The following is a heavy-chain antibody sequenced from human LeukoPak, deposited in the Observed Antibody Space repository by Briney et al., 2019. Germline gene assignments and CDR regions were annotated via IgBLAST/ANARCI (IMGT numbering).Heavy chain of an antibody. CDR2: ISSNGGST. CDR3: AREIFGSGSYPDF. V-gene: IGHV3-64D*06. D-gene: IGHD3-10*01. CDR1: GFTFSSYA. J-gene: IGHJ4*02. Sequence: GGSLRLSCSASGFTFSSYAMHWVRQAPGKGLEYVSAISSNGGSTYYADSVKGRFTISRDNSKNTLYLQMSSLRPDDTAVYYCAREIFGSGSYPDFWGQGTLVTVSS.